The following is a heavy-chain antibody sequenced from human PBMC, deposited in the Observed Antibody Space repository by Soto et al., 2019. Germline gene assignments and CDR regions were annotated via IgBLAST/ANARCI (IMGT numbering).Heavy chain of an antibody. CDR1: GGSISSSSYY. D-gene: IGHD2-15*01. J-gene: IGHJ6*02. CDR2: IDYSGST. V-gene: IGHV4-39*01. Sequence: QLQLQESGPGLVKPSETLSLTCTVSGGSISSSSYYWGWIRQPPGKGLEWIGSIDYSGSTYYNPSLKSRVTIAVDTSKNQFSLKLSSVTAADTAVYYCARPLYCSGGSCPDYYYGMDVWGQGTTVTVSS. CDR3: ARPLYCSGGSCPDYYYGMDV.